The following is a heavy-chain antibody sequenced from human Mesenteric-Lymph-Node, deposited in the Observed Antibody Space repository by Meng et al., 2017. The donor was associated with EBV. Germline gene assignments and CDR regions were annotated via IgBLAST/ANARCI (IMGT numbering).Heavy chain of an antibody. Sequence: QVTLVQSGAGVKKPGASVKVSCKVSGYRLSELSMHWVRQAPGKGLEWMGGLDLTDGERIYAQKFQGRVTMTEDTSTDTAYMEMSSLRSEDTAVYYCATGDYGRDVFDYWGQGTLVTVSS. CDR3: ATGDYGRDVFDY. J-gene: IGHJ4*02. V-gene: IGHV1-24*01. CDR1: GYRLSELS. D-gene: IGHD3-16*01. CDR2: LDLTDGER.